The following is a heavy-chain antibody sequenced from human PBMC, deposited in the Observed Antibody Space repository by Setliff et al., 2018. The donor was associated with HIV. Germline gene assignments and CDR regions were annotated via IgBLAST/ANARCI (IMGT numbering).Heavy chain of an antibody. Sequence: SETLSLTCTVSGDSISSYSWNWIRQPPGRGLEWIGYIYTSGSTNYNPSLKSRVTISVDTSENQFSLRLNSVTAADTAVYYCARYRYYYDSSGYGRWFDPWGQGTLVTVSS. D-gene: IGHD3-22*01. CDR3: ARYRYYYDSSGYGRWFDP. J-gene: IGHJ5*02. CDR2: IYTSGST. V-gene: IGHV4-4*08. CDR1: GDSISSYS.